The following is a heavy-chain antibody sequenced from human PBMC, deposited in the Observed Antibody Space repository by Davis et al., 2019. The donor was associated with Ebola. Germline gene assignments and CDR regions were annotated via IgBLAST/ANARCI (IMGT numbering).Heavy chain of an antibody. V-gene: IGHV4-34*01. D-gene: IGHD3-3*01. J-gene: IGHJ4*02. CDR3: ARGRGWRVFGVVIRNDY. CDR1: GGSISSYY. CDR2: INHSGST. Sequence: SETLSLTCTVSGGSISSYYWSWIRQPPGKGLEWIGEINHSGSTNYNPSLKSRVTISVDTSKNQFSLKLSSVTAADTAVYYCARGRGWRVFGVVIRNDYWGQGTLVTVSS.